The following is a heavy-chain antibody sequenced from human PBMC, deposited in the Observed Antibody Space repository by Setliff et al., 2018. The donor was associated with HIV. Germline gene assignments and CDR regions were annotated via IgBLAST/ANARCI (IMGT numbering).Heavy chain of an antibody. CDR3: ARPHVRYNWFDP. V-gene: IGHV1-3*01. CDR2: INAGNGNI. J-gene: IGHJ5*02. CDR1: GYTFTSYA. Sequence: ASVKVSCKASGYTFTSYAMHWVRQAPGQRLEWMGWINAGNGNIRYSQKFQGRVTITRDTSASTAYMELSSLRSEDTAVCYCARPHVRYNWFDPWGQGTLVTVSS.